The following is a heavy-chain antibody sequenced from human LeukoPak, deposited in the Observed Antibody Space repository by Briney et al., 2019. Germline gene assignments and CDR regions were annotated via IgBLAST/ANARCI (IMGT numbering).Heavy chain of an antibody. CDR3: ARGGIVGATSAFDI. CDR1: GGTFSSYA. V-gene: IGHV1-69*13. CDR2: IIPIFGTA. D-gene: IGHD1-26*01. Sequence: SVKVSCKASGGTFSSYAISWVRQAPGQGLEWMGGIIPIFGTANYAQKFQGRVTITADESTSTAYMELSSLRSEATAVYYCARGGIVGATSAFDIWGQGTMVTVSS. J-gene: IGHJ3*02.